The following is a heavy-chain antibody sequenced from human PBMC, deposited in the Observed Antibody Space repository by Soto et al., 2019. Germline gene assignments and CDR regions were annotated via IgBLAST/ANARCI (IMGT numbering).Heavy chain of an antibody. CDR3: AATGDYYYYGMDV. CDR1: GFTFTSSA. J-gene: IGHJ6*02. Sequence: SVKVSCTASGFTFTSSAVQWVRQARGQRLEWIGWIVVGSGNTNYAQKFQERVTITRDMSTSTAYMELSSLRSEDTAVYYCAATGDYYYYGMDVWGQGTTVTVSS. CDR2: IVVGSGNT. V-gene: IGHV1-58*01. D-gene: IGHD2-8*02.